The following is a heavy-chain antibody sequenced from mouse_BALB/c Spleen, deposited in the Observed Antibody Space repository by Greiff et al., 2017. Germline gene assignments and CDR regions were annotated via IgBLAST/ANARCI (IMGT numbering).Heavy chain of an antibody. V-gene: IGHV5-6-5*01. CDR2: ISSGGST. J-gene: IGHJ3*01. Sequence: EVMLVESGGGLVQPGGSLKLSCAASGFTFSSYAMSWVRQTPEKRLEWVASISSGGSTYYPDSVKGRFTISRDNARNILYLQMSSLRSEDTAMYYCARGAFTTATGFAYWGQGTLGTVSA. CDR3: ARGAFTTATGFAY. D-gene: IGHD1-2*01. CDR1: GFTFSSYA.